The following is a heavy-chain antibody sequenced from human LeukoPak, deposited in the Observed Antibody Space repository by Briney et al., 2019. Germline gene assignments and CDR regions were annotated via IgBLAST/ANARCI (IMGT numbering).Heavy chain of an antibody. J-gene: IGHJ3*02. CDR2: IDSGDTT. CDR3: ARDRVRAFDI. Sequence: SGGSLRLSCAASGFTVSSNYMSWVRPAPGKGLQWVSIIDSGDTTYYADSVKGRFTISRDDSKNTLYLQMNSLRAEDTAVYYCARDRVRAFDIWGQGTTVTVSS. CDR1: GFTVSSNY. V-gene: IGHV3-53*01.